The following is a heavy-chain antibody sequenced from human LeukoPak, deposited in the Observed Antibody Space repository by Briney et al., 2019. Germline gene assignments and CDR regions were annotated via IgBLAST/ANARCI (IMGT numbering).Heavy chain of an antibody. J-gene: IGHJ4*02. CDR2: ISTSGSTI. D-gene: IGHD3-22*01. Sequence: GGSLRLSCAASGFTCSNYEMNWVRQAPGKGLEWVSYISTSGSTIYYADSVKGRFTISRDNGKSSLYLQMNSLRAEDTAVYYCARGVYDSTGYYQYWGQGTLVTVSS. CDR1: GFTCSNYE. V-gene: IGHV3-48*03. CDR3: ARGVYDSTGYYQY.